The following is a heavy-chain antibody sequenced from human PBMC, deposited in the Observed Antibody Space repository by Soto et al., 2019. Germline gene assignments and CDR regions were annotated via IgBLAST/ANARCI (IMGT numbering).Heavy chain of an antibody. CDR1: GFTFSTYG. CDR2: IWYDGSKK. J-gene: IGHJ6*02. V-gene: IGHV3-33*01. D-gene: IGHD5-18*01. CDR3: ARILDTAGMDV. Sequence: QVQLVESGGGVVQPGRSLRLSCAASGFTFSTYGMHWVRQAPGKGLEWVAVIWYDGSKKYYADSVKGRFTISRDNSKNTLYLQMNSLRGEDTAVYYCARILDTAGMDVWGQGTTVTVSS.